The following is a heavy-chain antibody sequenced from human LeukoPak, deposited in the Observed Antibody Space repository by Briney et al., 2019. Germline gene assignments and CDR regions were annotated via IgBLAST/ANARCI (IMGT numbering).Heavy chain of an antibody. V-gene: IGHV4-61*02. Sequence: SETLSLTCTVSGGSISSGSYYWSWIRQPAGKGLEWIGRIYTSGSTNYNPSLKSRVTISVDKSKNQFSLKLSSVTAADTAVYYCARWGRYSSGWYDYWGQGTLVPVSS. D-gene: IGHD6-19*01. CDR2: IYTSGST. J-gene: IGHJ4*02. CDR3: ARWGRYSSGWYDY. CDR1: GGSISSGSYY.